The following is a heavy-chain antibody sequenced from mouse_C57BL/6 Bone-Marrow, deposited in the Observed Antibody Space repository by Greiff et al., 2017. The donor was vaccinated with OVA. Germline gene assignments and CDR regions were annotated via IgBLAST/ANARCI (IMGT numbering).Heavy chain of an antibody. CDR1: GYTFTSYG. CDR3: ARGDGSSYDWYFDV. Sequence: QVHVKQSGAELARPGASVKLSCKASGYTFTSYGISWVKQRTGQGLEWIGEIYPRSGNTYYNEKFKGKATLTADKSSSTAYMELRSLTSEDSAVYFCARGDGSSYDWYFDVWGTGTTVTVSS. J-gene: IGHJ1*03. V-gene: IGHV1-81*01. D-gene: IGHD1-1*01. CDR2: IYPRSGNT.